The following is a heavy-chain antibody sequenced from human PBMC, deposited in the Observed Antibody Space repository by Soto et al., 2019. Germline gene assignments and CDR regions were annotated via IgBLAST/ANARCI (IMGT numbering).Heavy chain of an antibody. CDR3: ARAITMVRGVSNWFDP. Sequence: SETLYLTCTVSGGSISSGGYYWSWIRQHPGKGLEWIGYIYYSGSTYYNPSLKSRVTISVDTSKNQFSLKLSSVTAADTAVYYCARAITMVRGVSNWFDPWGQGTLVTVSS. D-gene: IGHD3-10*01. CDR1: GGSISSGGYY. CDR2: IYYSGST. J-gene: IGHJ5*02. V-gene: IGHV4-31*03.